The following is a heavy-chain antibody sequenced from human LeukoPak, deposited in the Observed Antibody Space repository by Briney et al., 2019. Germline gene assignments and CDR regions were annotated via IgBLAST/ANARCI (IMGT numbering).Heavy chain of an antibody. V-gene: IGHV4-38-2*02. Sequence: SETLSLTCTVSGYSISSGYYWGWIRQPPGKGLEWIGSIYHSGSTYYNPSLKSRVTVSVDTSKNQFSLKLSSVTAADTAVYYCARVWGSNIAAAGTVDYWGQGTLVTVSS. CDR2: IYHSGST. J-gene: IGHJ4*02. CDR1: GYSISSGYY. D-gene: IGHD6-13*01. CDR3: ARVWGSNIAAAGTVDY.